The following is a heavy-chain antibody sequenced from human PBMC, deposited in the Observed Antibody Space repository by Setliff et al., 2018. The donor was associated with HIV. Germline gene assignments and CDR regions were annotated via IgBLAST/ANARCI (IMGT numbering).Heavy chain of an antibody. CDR1: GGSISTYY. J-gene: IGHJ5*02. D-gene: IGHD2-15*01. CDR3: ARGQYCGGGSCYSPSYNWFDP. Sequence: SETLFLTCTVSGGSISTYYWSWIRQPAGKGLEWIGRVSTSGSTKYNPSLKSRVTMSLDTSKNEFSLKLSSVTAADTAVYHCARGQYCGGGSCYSPSYNWFDPWGQGTLVTVSS. V-gene: IGHV4-4*07. CDR2: VSTSGST.